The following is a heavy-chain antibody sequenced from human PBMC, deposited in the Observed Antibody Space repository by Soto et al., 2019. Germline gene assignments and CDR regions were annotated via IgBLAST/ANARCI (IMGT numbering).Heavy chain of an antibody. CDR3: ARRAVVAVTGSLDNWLDP. D-gene: IGHD2-21*01. CDR2: VYSSGRT. CDR1: GTSFGTYY. Sequence: SDTLSLTCAVSGTSFGTYYWSWIRQPPGKGLEWIGYVYSSGRTNYNPSLKSRVTISVDTSRNRFSLKVNSVTAADTAVYYCARRAVVAVTGSLDNWLDPWGQGILVTVSS. V-gene: IGHV4-59*01. J-gene: IGHJ5*02.